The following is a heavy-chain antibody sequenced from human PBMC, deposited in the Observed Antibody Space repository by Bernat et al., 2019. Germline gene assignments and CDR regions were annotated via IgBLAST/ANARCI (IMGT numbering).Heavy chain of an antibody. CDR1: GYTFSSYG. CDR3: IVVASNFDY. CDR2: ISYDGSNK. D-gene: IGHD3-22*01. Sequence: QVQLVESGGGVVQLGRSLRLSCAASGYTFSSYGMHWVRQAPGKGLEWVAIISYDGSNKYYADSVKGRFTISRDNSKNTLYLQMNSLRAEDTAVYYAIVVASNFDYWGQGTLVTVSS. V-gene: IGHV3-30*03. J-gene: IGHJ4*02.